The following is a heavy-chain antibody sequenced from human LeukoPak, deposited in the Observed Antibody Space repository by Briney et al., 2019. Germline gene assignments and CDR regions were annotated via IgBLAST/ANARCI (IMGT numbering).Heavy chain of an antibody. CDR2: ISADNGNT. J-gene: IGHJ6*02. CDR3: GRDWSGSYSWARFYYYGMDV. Sequence: ASVKVSCKASGYSFINYGVSWVRQAPGQGREWMGWISADNGNTNYAQKLQCRGTMTTDTSTSTAYMELGSLRSDATAVYYCGRDWSGSYSWARFYYYGMDVWGQGTTVTVSS. V-gene: IGHV1-18*01. D-gene: IGHD1-26*01. CDR1: GYSFINYG.